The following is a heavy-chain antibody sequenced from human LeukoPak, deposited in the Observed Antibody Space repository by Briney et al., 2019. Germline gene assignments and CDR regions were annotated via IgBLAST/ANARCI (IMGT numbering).Heavy chain of an antibody. J-gene: IGHJ4*02. V-gene: IGHV3-23*01. CDR1: GITLSNYG. CDR2: ISDRGGTT. Sequence: GGSLRLSCAVTGITLSNYGMSWVRQAPGKGLEWVAGISDRGGTTNYAESVKGRFTISRDNSKNTMSVRMDDLRAEDTAVYYCTRYNNDHFDYWGQGTLVTVSS. D-gene: IGHD1-14*01. CDR3: TRYNNDHFDY.